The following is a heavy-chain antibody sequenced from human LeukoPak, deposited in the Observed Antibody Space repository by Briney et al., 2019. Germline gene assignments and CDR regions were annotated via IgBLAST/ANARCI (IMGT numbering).Heavy chain of an antibody. CDR2: ISAYNGNT. Sequence: ASVKVSCKASGYTFTSYGISWVRQAPGQGLEWMGWISAYNGNTNYAQKFQGRVTMTTDTSTSTAYMELRSLRSDDTAVYYCARAYSYGYYYYYYMDVWGKGTTVTVSS. J-gene: IGHJ6*03. V-gene: IGHV1-18*01. CDR3: ARAYSYGYYYYYYMDV. CDR1: GYTFTSYG. D-gene: IGHD5-18*01.